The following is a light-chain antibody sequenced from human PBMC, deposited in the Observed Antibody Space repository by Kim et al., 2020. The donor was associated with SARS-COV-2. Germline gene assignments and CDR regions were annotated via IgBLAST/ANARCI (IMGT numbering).Light chain of an antibody. J-gene: IGLJ1*01. CDR1: SLRSYY. V-gene: IGLV3-19*01. CDR3: NSRDSNGNHLGV. Sequence: SSELTQDPAVSVALGQTVRITCQGDSLRSYYASWYQQKPGQAPVLVISGKNNRPSGIPDRFSGSSSGNTASLTITGAQAEDEADYYCNSRDSNGNHLGVF. CDR2: GKN.